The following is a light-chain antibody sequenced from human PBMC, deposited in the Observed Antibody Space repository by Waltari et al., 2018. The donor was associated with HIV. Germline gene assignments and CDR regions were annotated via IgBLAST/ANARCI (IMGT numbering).Light chain of an antibody. CDR3: AAWDDGLSGPV. J-gene: IGLJ3*02. Sequence: QSVLTQPPSASGTPGQRVTISSSGSTSNIGSNYVYWYQQLPGTAPKLLIYRTNQRPSGVPDRFSGSKSGTSASLAITGLRSEDEADYYFAAWDDGLSGPVFGGGTKLTVL. V-gene: IGLV1-47*01. CDR2: RTN. CDR1: TSNIGSNY.